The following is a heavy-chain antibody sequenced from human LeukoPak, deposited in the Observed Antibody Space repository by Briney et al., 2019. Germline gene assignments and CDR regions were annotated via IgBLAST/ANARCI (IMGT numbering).Heavy chain of an antibody. CDR2: VSAYDGNT. J-gene: IGHJ4*02. CDR3: ARSFARDSDILTGYYIGDY. CDR1: GYTFANSG. V-gene: IGHV1-18*01. Sequence: GASVKVSCKASGYTFANSGISWVRQAPGQGLEWMGWVSAYDGNTNFAQKFQGRLTLTTDRSTSTAYMELRSLRSDDTAMYYCARSFARDSDILTGYYIGDYWGQGTLVTVSS. D-gene: IGHD3-9*01.